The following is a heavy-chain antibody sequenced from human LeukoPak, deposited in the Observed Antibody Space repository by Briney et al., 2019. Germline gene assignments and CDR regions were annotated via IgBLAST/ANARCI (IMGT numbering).Heavy chain of an antibody. Sequence: GASVKVSCKASGYTFTGYYMHWVRQAPGQGLEGMGGINPNSGGTNYAQKFQGRVTMTRDTSISTAYMELSRLRSDDTAVYYCASPLGYYDSSGYYGRLDYWGQGTLVTVSS. V-gene: IGHV1-2*02. J-gene: IGHJ4*02. CDR2: INPNSGGT. CDR3: ASPLGYYDSSGYYGRLDY. CDR1: GYTFTGYY. D-gene: IGHD3-22*01.